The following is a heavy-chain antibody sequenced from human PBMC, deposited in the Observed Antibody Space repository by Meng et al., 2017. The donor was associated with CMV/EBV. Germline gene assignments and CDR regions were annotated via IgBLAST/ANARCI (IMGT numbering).Heavy chain of an antibody. CDR1: GDSVSSNSAA. CDR3: ARETTGSAYGDYDDAFDI. D-gene: IGHD4-17*01. Sequence: SETLSLTCAISGDSVSSNSAAWNWIRQPPSRGLEWLGRTYYRSKWYNDYAVSVKSRITINPDTSKNQFSLQLNSVTPEDTAVYYCARETTGSAYGDYDDAFDIWGQGTMVTVSS. J-gene: IGHJ3*02. V-gene: IGHV6-1*01. CDR2: TYYRSKWYN.